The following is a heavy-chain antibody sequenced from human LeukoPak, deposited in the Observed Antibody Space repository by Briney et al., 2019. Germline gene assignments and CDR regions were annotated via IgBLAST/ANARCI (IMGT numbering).Heavy chain of an antibody. CDR2: ISSSSSTK. Sequence: GGSLRLSCAASGFTFSSYSMNWVRQAPGKGLEWVSHISSSSSTKYYADSVKGRFTISRDNAKNSLYLQMNSLRAEDTAVYFCARERIVAAVSNWFDPWGQGTLVTVSS. J-gene: IGHJ5*02. V-gene: IGHV3-48*04. D-gene: IGHD6-13*01. CDR3: ARERIVAAVSNWFDP. CDR1: GFTFSSYS.